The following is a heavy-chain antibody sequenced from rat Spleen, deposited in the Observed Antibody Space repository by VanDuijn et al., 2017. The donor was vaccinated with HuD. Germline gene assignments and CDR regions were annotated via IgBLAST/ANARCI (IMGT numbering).Heavy chain of an antibody. CDR3: ARGGFVRY. CDR2: IGTGGGNT. J-gene: IGHJ2*01. CDR1: GFTFSIYG. Sequence: EVQLVESGGDLVQPGRSLKLSCAASGFTFSIYGLAWVRQAPTKGLEWVASIGTGGGNTYYRDSVKGRFTISRDNAKSTLYLQMDSLRSEDTATYYCARGGFVRYWGQGVMVTVSS. V-gene: IGHV5S13*01. D-gene: IGHD4-4*01.